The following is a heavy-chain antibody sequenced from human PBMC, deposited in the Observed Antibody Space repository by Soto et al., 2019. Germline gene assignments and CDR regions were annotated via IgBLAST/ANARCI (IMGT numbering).Heavy chain of an antibody. CDR2: IGAVGSTT. J-gene: IGHJ4*02. CDR3: TDTWGYSSGSYYFDY. CDR1: GFSFNTHA. Sequence: EVQLLESGGGLVQPGGSLRLSCAASGFSFNTHAMGWVRQAPGKGLEWVSSIGAVGSTTNYADSVKGRFTISRDNSENTLYLQMNSVRVEDTAIYYCTDTWGYSSGSYYFDYWGQGTLVTVSP. V-gene: IGHV3-23*01. D-gene: IGHD6-19*01.